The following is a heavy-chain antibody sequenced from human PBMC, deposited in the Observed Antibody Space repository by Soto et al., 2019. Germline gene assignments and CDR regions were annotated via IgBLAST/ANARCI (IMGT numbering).Heavy chain of an antibody. CDR1: GFTFGNYG. Sequence: PGGSLRLSCQASGFTFGNYGMTWVRQAPGKGLEWVSLIGYDGQTTHFADSVKGRFTVSRDNSKSTVFLQMSRLRAEDTALYYCAKGYGWDYLDYWGQGALVTVSS. J-gene: IGHJ4*02. D-gene: IGHD6-19*01. CDR3: AKGYGWDYLDY. CDR2: IGYDGQTT. V-gene: IGHV3-23*01.